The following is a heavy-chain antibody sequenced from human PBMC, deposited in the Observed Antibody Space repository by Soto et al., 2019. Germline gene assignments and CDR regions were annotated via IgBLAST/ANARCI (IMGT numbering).Heavy chain of an antibody. CDR1: GGSFRGFY. CDR3: ARDRPHLHETTRRIDS. J-gene: IGHJ4*02. V-gene: IGHV4-34*01. D-gene: IGHD1-7*01. Sequence: SETLSLTCAVSGGSFRGFYWTWIRQSPGKGLEWLGDINHVGITNYNPSLKSRVNIPVDTSKSQFSLRLTSVTAADTAVYYSARDRPHLHETTRRIDSWGQGMLVTVSS. CDR2: INHVGIT.